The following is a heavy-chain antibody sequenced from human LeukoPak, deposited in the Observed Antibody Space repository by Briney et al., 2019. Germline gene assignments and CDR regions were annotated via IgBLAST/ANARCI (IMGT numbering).Heavy chain of an antibody. D-gene: IGHD1-26*01. CDR2: INQDGSEK. CDR1: GFTFRSYW. Sequence: GGSLRLSCAASGFTFRSYWMSWVRQAPGKGLEWVANINQDGSEKYYMDSVKGRFTISRDNAENSLYLQMNSLRVEDTAVYYCANAYSGSSDYWGQGTLVTVSS. V-gene: IGHV3-7*01. J-gene: IGHJ4*02. CDR3: ANAYSGSSDY.